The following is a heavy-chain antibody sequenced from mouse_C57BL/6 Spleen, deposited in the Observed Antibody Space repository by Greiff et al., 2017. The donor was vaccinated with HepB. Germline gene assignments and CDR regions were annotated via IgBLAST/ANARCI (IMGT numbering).Heavy chain of an antibody. J-gene: IGHJ3*01. D-gene: IGHD1-1*01. V-gene: IGHV1-15*01. Sequence: VHLQQSGAELVRPGASVTLSCKASGYTFTDYEMHWVKQTPVHGLEWIGAIDPETGGTAYNQKFKGKAILTADKSSSTAYMELRSLTSEDSAVYYCTVAVVAPSAYWGQGTLVTVSA. CDR1: GYTFTDYE. CDR3: TVAVVAPSAY. CDR2: IDPETGGT.